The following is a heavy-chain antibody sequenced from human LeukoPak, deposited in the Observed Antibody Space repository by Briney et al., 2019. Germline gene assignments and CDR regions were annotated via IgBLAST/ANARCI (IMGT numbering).Heavy chain of an antibody. CDR2: ISYNRRSI. CDR1: GFTFSTYD. J-gene: IGHJ4*02. D-gene: IGHD2-15*01. CDR3: ARKYCSGGVCSDFDF. V-gene: IGHV3-48*04. Sequence: GRSLRLSCAASGFTFSTYDMNWVRQAPGKGLEWISYISYNRRSIYYADSVKGRFTISKDDAKKLLFLQMDSLRAEDTAVYYCARKYCSGGVCSDFDFWGQGTLVTVSS.